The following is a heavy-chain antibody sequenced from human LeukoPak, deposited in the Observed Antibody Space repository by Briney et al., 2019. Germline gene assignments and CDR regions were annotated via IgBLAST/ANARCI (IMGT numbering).Heavy chain of an antibody. CDR2: IDPSDSYT. CDR1: GYIFTSYW. CDR3: ARRVAVAGYYFDY. D-gene: IGHD6-19*01. J-gene: IGHJ4*02. V-gene: IGHV5-10-1*01. Sequence: GESLKIPCKVSGYIFTSYWIVWVRQMPGKGLEWMGRIDPSDSYTNYSPSFQGHVTISADKSISTAYLQWSSLKASDTAMYYCARRVAVAGYYFDYWGQGTLVTVSS.